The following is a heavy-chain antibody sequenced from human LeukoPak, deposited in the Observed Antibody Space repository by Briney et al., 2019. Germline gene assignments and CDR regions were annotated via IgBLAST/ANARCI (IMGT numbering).Heavy chain of an antibody. V-gene: IGHV3-23*01. D-gene: IGHD3-10*01. J-gene: IGHJ4*02. CDR3: AKSPSITMVRGVIPFDY. Sequence: PGGSLRLSCAASGFTFSSYAMSWVRQAPGKGLEWVSAISGSGGSTYYADSVKGRFTISRDNSKNTLYLQMNSLRAEDTAVYYCAKSPSITMVRGVIPFDYWGQGALGTVSS. CDR1: GFTFSSYA. CDR2: ISGSGGST.